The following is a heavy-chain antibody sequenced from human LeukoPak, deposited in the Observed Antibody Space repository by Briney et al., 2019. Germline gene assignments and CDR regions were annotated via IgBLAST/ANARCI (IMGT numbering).Heavy chain of an antibody. CDR3: AKEGRGWYYHDSSGPDY. CDR2: ISVSGGST. D-gene: IGHD3-22*01. Sequence: GGSLRLSCAASGFTFSSYAMSWVRQAPGKGLEWGSAISVSGGSTYYADSVKGRFTISRDNSKNTLYLQMNSLRAEDTAVYYCAKEGRGWYYHDSSGPDYWGQGTLVTVSS. V-gene: IGHV3-23*01. CDR1: GFTFSSYA. J-gene: IGHJ4*02.